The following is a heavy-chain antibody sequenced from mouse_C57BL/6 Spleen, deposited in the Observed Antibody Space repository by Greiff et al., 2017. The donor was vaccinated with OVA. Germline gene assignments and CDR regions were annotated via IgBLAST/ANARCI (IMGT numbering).Heavy chain of an antibody. CDR2: IYPGNGDT. Sequence: LQQSGAELVRPGASVKMSCKASGYTFTSYNMPWVKQTPRQGLEWIGAIYPGNGDTSYNQKFKGKATLTVDKSSSTAYMQLSSLTSEDSAVYFCARGGPDYCDYWGQGTTLTVSS. CDR1: GYTFTSYN. CDR3: ARGGPDYCDY. V-gene: IGHV1-12*01. J-gene: IGHJ2*01.